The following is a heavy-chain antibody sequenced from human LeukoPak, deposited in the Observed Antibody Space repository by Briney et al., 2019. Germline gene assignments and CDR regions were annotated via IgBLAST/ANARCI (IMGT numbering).Heavy chain of an antibody. CDR2: IYYSGSN. J-gene: IGHJ4*02. D-gene: IGHD6-19*01. V-gene: IGHV4-59*01. Sequence: SSESLSLTCTVSGGSISRYYWSWVRQPPGKGLEWVGYIYYSGSNNYNPYLKSRVTISLNTTNNQSPLKLSAVPAADTAAYYCGGGEALGIGLYYFDYWGRGTLVTVCS. CDR3: GGGEALGIGLYYFDY. CDR1: GGSISRYY.